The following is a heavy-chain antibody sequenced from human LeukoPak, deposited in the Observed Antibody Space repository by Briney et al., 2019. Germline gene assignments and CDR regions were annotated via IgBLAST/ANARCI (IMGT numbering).Heavy chain of an antibody. CDR2: IYYSGST. V-gene: IGHV4-59*01. CDR3: ARARGYCSSTSCSLDFGY. CDR1: GGSISPYY. J-gene: IGHJ4*02. Sequence: SETLSLTCTVSGGSISPYYWSWIRQPPGKGLEGVGYIYYSGSTNYNPSLKSRVTISVDTSKNQFSLRLSSVTAADTAVYYCARARGYCSSTSCSLDFGYWGQGTLVTVSS. D-gene: IGHD2-2*01.